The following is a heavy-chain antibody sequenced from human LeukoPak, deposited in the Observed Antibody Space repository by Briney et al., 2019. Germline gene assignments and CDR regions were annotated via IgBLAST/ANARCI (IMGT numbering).Heavy chain of an antibody. V-gene: IGHV1-69*05. CDR1: GGTFSSHG. Sequence: SSVKVSCKASGGTFSSHGISWVRQAPGQGREGVGGIIPIFGTTNYAQKFQGRVTITTDESTRTGYMELRSLRSDDTAVYYCARGDSGYDYGFDNWGQGTLVTVSS. D-gene: IGHD5-12*01. CDR2: IIPIFGTT. J-gene: IGHJ4*02. CDR3: ARGDSGYDYGFDN.